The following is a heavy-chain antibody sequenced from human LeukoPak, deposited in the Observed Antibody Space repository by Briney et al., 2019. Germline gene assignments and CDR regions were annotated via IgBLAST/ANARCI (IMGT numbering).Heavy chain of an antibody. J-gene: IGHJ4*02. Sequence: SETLSLTCTVSGGSVSSDSYFWTWIRQPPGKGLEWIGYIYYSGNTNYNPSLKTRVTISIDTSKNQFFLRLRSVTAADTAVYYCARVGEGCFDHWGQGTLATVSS. CDR2: IYYSGNT. CDR1: GGSVSSDSYF. CDR3: ARVGEGCFDH. V-gene: IGHV4-61*01.